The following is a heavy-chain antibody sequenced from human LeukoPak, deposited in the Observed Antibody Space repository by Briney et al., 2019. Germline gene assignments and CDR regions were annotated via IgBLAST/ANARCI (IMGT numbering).Heavy chain of an antibody. V-gene: IGHV4-34*01. CDR3: ARGSSGWRYFDY. CDR1: GGSFSGYY. J-gene: IGHJ4*02. CDR2: INHSGST. D-gene: IGHD6-19*01. Sequence: SETLSLTCAVYGGSFSGYYWSWIRQPPGKGLEWIGEINHSGSTNYNPSLKSRVTISVGTSKNQFSLKLSSVTAADTAVYYCARGSSGWRYFDYWGQGTLVTVSS.